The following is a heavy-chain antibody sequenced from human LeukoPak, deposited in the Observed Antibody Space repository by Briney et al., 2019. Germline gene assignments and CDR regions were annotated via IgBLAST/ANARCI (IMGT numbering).Heavy chain of an antibody. CDR3: ARDALDTALDY. CDR2: IYNSGGT. D-gene: IGHD5-18*01. J-gene: IGHJ4*02. V-gene: IGHV3-66*01. Sequence: GGSLRLSCAASGSIVSSDYMTWVRQAPGKGLEWVSVIYNSGGTYYADSVKGRFTISRDNSKNTVYLQMNSLRAEDTAVYYCARDALDTALDYWGQGTLDTVSS. CDR1: GSIVSSDY.